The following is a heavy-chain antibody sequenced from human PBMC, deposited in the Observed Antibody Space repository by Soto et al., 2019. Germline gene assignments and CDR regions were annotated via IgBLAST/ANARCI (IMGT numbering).Heavy chain of an antibody. Sequence: QVQLQQWGAGLLKPSETLSLTCAVYGGSFSGYYWTWIRQPPGTGLEWIGEINHSGSTNYNPSLNSQVTISVDTSKNQSSLKLTSVTAADTAVYYCARDKITGLFDYWGQGTLVTVSS. CDR2: INHSGST. D-gene: IGHD2-8*02. CDR1: GGSFSGYY. V-gene: IGHV4-34*01. J-gene: IGHJ4*02. CDR3: ARDKITGLFDY.